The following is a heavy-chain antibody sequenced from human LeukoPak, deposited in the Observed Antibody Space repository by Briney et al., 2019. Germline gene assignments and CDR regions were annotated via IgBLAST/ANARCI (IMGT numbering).Heavy chain of an antibody. CDR3: ARASSGWYRILDY. CDR2: IIPIFGTA. J-gene: IGHJ4*02. Sequence: SVKASCKASGGTFSSYAISWVRQAPGQGLEWMGGIIPIFGTANYAQKFQGRVTITADESTSTAYMELSSLRSEDTAVYYCARASSGWYRILDYWGQGTLVTVSS. CDR1: GGTFSSYA. D-gene: IGHD6-19*01. V-gene: IGHV1-69*13.